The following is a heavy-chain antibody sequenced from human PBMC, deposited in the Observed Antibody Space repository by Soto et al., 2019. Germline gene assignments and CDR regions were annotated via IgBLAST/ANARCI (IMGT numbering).Heavy chain of an antibody. J-gene: IGHJ6*02. CDR2: IRSKAYGGTT. CDR1: GFTFGDYA. D-gene: IGHD6-6*01. V-gene: IGHV3-49*03. CDR3: TRAYSSLPHYYYGMDV. Sequence: GGSLRLSCTASGFTFGDYAMSWFRQAPGKGLEWVGFIRSKAYGGTTEYAASVKGRFTISRDDSKSIAYLQMNSLKTEDTAVYYCTRAYSSLPHYYYGMDVWGQGTTVTVSS.